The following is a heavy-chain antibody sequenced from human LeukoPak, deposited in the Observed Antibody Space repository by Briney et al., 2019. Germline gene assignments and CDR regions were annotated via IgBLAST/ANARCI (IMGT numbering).Heavy chain of an antibody. D-gene: IGHD4-23*01. CDR1: GYTLTELS. V-gene: IGHV1-24*01. CDR3: ARTPTVVHYYYYMDV. CDR2: FDPEDGET. J-gene: IGHJ6*03. Sequence: ASVKVSCKVSGYTLTELSMHWVRQAPGKGLEWMGGFDPEDGETIYAQKFQGRVTMTEDTSTDTAYMELSSLRSDDTAVYYCARTPTVVHYYYYMDVWGKGTTVTVSS.